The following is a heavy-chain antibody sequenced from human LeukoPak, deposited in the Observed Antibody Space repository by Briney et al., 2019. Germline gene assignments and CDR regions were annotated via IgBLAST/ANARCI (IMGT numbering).Heavy chain of an antibody. J-gene: IGHJ4*02. D-gene: IGHD2-15*01. CDR1: GFTFSSSA. CDR3: AKIRLEESATGY. CDR2: ITDSGDGK. Sequence: GGSLRLSCAASGFTFSSSAMSWVRQAPGKGLAWVSSITDSGDGKYYADSVKGRFTTSRDDSKNTLYLQMNSLRAEDTAVYYCAKIRLEESATGYWGQGTLVTVSS. V-gene: IGHV3-23*01.